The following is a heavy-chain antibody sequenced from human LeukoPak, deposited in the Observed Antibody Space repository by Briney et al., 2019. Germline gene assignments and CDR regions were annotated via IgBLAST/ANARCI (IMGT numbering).Heavy chain of an antibody. CDR2: IDHTGDT. D-gene: IGHD1-7*01. Sequence: SSETLSLTCAVYGGSFSGYYRSWIRQPPGKGLEWIGEIDHTGDTNYNASLKSRVSLSVDTSKNQFSLKMNFVTAADTALYHCARGHLRTGTREFDSWGQGTLVTVSS. V-gene: IGHV4-34*01. CDR3: ARGHLRTGTREFDS. J-gene: IGHJ4*02. CDR1: GGSFSGYY.